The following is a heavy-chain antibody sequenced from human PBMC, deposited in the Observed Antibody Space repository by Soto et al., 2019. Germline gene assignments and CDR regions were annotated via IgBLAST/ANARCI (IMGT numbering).Heavy chain of an antibody. CDR2: MNPNSGNT. J-gene: IGHJ5*02. CDR1: GYTFTSYD. Sequence: QVQLVQSGAEVKKPGASVKVSCKASGYTFTSYDINWVRQATGQGLEWMGWMNPNSGNTGYAQKCQGRVTMNRNTTISTAYMELSSLRSEDTGVYYCVCSGTGGSWFDPWGQGTLVTVSS. D-gene: IGHD2-15*01. CDR3: VCSGTGGSWFDP. V-gene: IGHV1-8*01.